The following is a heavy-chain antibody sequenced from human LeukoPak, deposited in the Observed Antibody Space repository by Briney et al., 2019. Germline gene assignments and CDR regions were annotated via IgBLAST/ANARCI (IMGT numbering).Heavy chain of an antibody. V-gene: IGHV1-2*02. D-gene: IGHD4-23*01. CDR1: GYTFTDYF. CDR2: INPNSGGT. CDR3: ARDGGAYGGDPPNWFDP. J-gene: IGHJ5*02. Sequence: ASVKVSCKTSGYTFTDYFVHWVRQAPGQGLEWMGWINPNSGGTNFAQKYQDRVTMTRDTSTSAAYMELSRLRFDDTAVYYCARDGGAYGGDPPNWFDPWGQGTLVTVSS.